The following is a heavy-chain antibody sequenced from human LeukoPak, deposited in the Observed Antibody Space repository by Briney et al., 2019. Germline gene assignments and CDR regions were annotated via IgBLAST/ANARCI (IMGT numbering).Heavy chain of an antibody. V-gene: IGHV3-30*02. D-gene: IGHD3-16*01. J-gene: IGHJ4*02. Sequence: SCKVSGYTLSELSMHWVRQAPGKGLEWVSFIRYDGSDKYYADSVKGRFTISRDNSKNTVYLQMNSLRADDTAVYYCAKAPGGIVGYWGQGTLVTVSS. CDR1: GYTLSELS. CDR2: IRYDGSDK. CDR3: AKAPGGIVGY.